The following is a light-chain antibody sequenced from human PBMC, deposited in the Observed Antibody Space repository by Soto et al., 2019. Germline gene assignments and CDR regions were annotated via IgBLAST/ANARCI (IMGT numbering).Light chain of an antibody. CDR2: KAS. J-gene: IGKJ1*01. CDR1: QTISSW. V-gene: IGKV1-5*03. CDR3: QHYNSYSEA. Sequence: MTQAASTLSGYVGDRVTITCRASQTISSWLSWYQQKPGKAPKLLIYKASTLKSGVPSRFSGSGSGTEFTLTISSLQPDDFATYYCQHYNSYSEAFAQRTKV.